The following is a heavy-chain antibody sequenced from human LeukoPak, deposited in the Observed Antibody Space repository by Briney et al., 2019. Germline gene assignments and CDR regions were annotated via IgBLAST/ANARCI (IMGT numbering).Heavy chain of an antibody. CDR3: AKGIIGSYSSGSLVFDY. J-gene: IGHJ4*02. V-gene: IGHV3-23*01. CDR2: ISGSGGST. D-gene: IGHD6-19*01. Sequence: GGSLRLSCAASGFTFSSYAMSWVRQAPGKGLEGVSAISGSGGSTYYADSVKGRFTISRDNSKNTLYLQMNSLRAEDTAVYYCAKGIIGSYSSGSLVFDYWGQGTLVTVSS. CDR1: GFTFSSYA.